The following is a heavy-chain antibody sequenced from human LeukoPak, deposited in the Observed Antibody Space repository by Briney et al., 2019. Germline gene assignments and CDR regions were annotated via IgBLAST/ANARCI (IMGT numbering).Heavy chain of an antibody. J-gene: IGHJ6*03. D-gene: IGHD6-6*01. V-gene: IGHV4-59*01. CDR1: GGSISSYY. Sequence: PSETLSLTCTVSGGSISSYYWSWIRQPPGKGLEWIGYIYYSGSTNYNPSLKSRVTISVDTSKNQFSLKLSSVTAADTAVYYCARSLEYSSLKEYYYYMDVWGKGTTVTVSS. CDR3: ARSLEYSSLKEYYYYMDV. CDR2: IYYSGST.